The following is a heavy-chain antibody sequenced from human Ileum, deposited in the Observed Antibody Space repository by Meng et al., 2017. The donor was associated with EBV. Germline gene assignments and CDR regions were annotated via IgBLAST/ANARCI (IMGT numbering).Heavy chain of an antibody. V-gene: IGHV1-69*01. CDR1: GGTFSNYA. CDR3: ARKPTSAALDY. CDR2: IIPIFGTT. Sequence: QGQLVQSGAEVKKPGSSVKVSCKASGGTFSNYAIRWVRQAPGQGLEWMGGIIPIFGTTNYAQKFQGRVTLTTDGYTPTVYMELRSLRSDDTAVYFCARKPTSAALDYWGQGTLVTVSS. D-gene: IGHD6-13*01. J-gene: IGHJ4*02.